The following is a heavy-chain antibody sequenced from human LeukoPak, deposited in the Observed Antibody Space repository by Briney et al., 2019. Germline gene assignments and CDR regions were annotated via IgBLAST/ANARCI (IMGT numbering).Heavy chain of an antibody. V-gene: IGHV1-24*01. J-gene: IGHJ4*02. CDR2: FDPEDDET. CDR3: ATVPRAPPNWNYVGFDY. CDR1: GYTLTELS. Sequence: ASVKVSCKVSGYTLTELSMHWVRQAPGKGLEWMGGFDPEDDETIYAKKFQGRVTMTDDTSTDTAYMELSSLRSEDTAVYYCATVPRAPPNWNYVGFDYWGQGTLVTVSS. D-gene: IGHD1-7*01.